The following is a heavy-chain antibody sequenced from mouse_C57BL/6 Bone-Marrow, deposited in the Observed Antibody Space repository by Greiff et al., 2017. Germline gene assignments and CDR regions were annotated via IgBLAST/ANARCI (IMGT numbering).Heavy chain of an antibody. J-gene: IGHJ3*01. D-gene: IGHD2-2*01. Sequence: EVQLQESGGDLVKPGGSLKLSCAASGFTFSSYGMSWVRQTPDKRLEWVATISSGGSYTYYPDSVKGRFTISRDNAKNTLYLQMSSLKSEDTAMYYCARLWLRRGAWFAYWGQGTLVTVSA. CDR1: GFTFSSYG. V-gene: IGHV5-6*01. CDR3: ARLWLRRGAWFAY. CDR2: ISSGGSYT.